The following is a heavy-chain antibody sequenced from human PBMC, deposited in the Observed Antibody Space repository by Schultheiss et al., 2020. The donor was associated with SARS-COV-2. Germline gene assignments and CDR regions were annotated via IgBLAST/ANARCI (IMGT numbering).Heavy chain of an antibody. V-gene: IGHV4-39*07. CDR1: GGSISSSSYY. Sequence: SEALSLTCTVSGGSISSSSYYWGWIRQPPGKGLEWIGEINHSGSTNYNPSLKSRVTISVDTSKNQFSLKLSSVTAADTAVYYCARGGQGQLVRWRGYYYMDVWGKGTTVTVSS. J-gene: IGHJ6*03. CDR3: ARGGQGQLVRWRGYYYMDV. D-gene: IGHD6-6*01. CDR2: INHSGST.